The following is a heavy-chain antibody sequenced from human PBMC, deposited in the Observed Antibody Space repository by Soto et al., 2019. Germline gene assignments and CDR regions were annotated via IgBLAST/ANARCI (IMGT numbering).Heavy chain of an antibody. CDR2: INPSGGST. D-gene: IGHD3-22*01. J-gene: IGHJ4*02. CDR3: ARDGYDSSGYYYHYFDY. V-gene: IGHV1-46*01. CDR1: GYTFTSYY. Sequence: ASVKVSCKASGYTFTSYYMHWVGQAPGQGLEWMGIINPSGGSTSYAQKFQGRVTMTRDTSTSTVYMELSSLRSEDTAVYYCARDGYDSSGYYYHYFDYWGQGTLVTVSS.